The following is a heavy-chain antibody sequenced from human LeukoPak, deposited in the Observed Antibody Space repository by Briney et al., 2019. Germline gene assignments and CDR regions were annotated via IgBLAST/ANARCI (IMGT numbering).Heavy chain of an antibody. Sequence: GASVKLSCKASGYTFTGYYMHWVRQAPGQGLEWMGWINPNSGGTNYAQKFQGRVTMTRDTSISTAYMELSRLRSDDTAVYYCARSRLGYCSSTSCYLFDPWGQGTLVTVSS. V-gene: IGHV1-2*02. D-gene: IGHD2-2*01. CDR3: ARSRLGYCSSTSCYLFDP. J-gene: IGHJ5*02. CDR1: GYTFTGYY. CDR2: INPNSGGT.